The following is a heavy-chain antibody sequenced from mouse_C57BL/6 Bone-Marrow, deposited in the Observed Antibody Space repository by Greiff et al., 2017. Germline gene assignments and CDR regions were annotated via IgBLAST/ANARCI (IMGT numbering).Heavy chain of an antibody. V-gene: IGHV14-3*01. CDR1: GFNIKNTY. Sequence: VQLQQSVAELVRPGASVKLSCTASGFNIKNTYMHWVKQRPEQGLEWIGRIDPANGNTKYAPKFQGKATITADTSSNTAYLQLGSLTSEDTTLDYCAVLLRYPYWYFDVWGKGTTVTVSS. J-gene: IGHJ1*03. CDR2: IDPANGNT. D-gene: IGHD1-1*01. CDR3: AVLLRYPYWYFDV.